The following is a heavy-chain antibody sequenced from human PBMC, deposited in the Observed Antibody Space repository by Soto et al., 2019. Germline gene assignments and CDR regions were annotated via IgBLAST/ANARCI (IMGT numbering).Heavy chain of an antibody. CDR3: AKDEGTPSTVFDY. CDR2: IFYSGGT. Sequence: SETLSLTCTVSCDSISTSNYYWGWIRQPPGEGLEWIGHIFYSGGTYYNPSLKSRVTISVDTSKNQFSLKLNSITAADTAVYFCAKDEGTPSTVFDYWGHGTLVTVSS. D-gene: IGHD4-4*01. J-gene: IGHJ4*01. CDR1: CDSISTSNYY. V-gene: IGHV4-39*02.